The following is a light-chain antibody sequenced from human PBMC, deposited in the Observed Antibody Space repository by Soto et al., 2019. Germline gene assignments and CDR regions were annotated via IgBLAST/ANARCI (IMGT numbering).Light chain of an antibody. J-gene: IGKJ1*01. CDR3: QKYNNWPPWT. V-gene: IGKV3-15*01. CDR1: QSVTSN. Sequence: EIVMTQSPATLSVSPGERATLSCRASQSVTSNFAWYQQKPGQAPRLLIYDASTRATGIPARFSGSGSGTEFTLTISSLQSEDFAVYYCQKYNNWPPWTVGRGTKV. CDR2: DAS.